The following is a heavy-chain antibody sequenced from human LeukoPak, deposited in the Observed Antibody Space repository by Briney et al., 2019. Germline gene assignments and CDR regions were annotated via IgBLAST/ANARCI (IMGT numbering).Heavy chain of an antibody. Sequence: SETLALTCAVYGGSFSGYYWSWIRQPPGKGLEWIGEINHSGSTNYNPSLKSRVTISVDTSKNQFSLKLSSVTAADTAVYYCARGGEDYYDSSGNFDYWGQGTLVTVSS. CDR3: ARGGEDYYDSSGNFDY. D-gene: IGHD3-22*01. V-gene: IGHV4-34*01. J-gene: IGHJ4*02. CDR2: INHSGST. CDR1: GGSFSGYY.